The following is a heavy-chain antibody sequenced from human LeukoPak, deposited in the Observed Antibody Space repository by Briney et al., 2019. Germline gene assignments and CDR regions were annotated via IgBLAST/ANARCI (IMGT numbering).Heavy chain of an antibody. V-gene: IGHV3-23*01. CDR3: AKLWADVWGSYRFDY. CDR1: GFTFSSYA. D-gene: IGHD3-16*02. CDR2: ISGSGGST. Sequence: GGSLRLSCAASGFTFSSYAMSWVRQAPGKGLEWVSAISGSGGSTYYADSVKGRFTISRDNSKNTLYLQMNSLRVEDTAVYYCAKLWADVWGSYRFDYWGQGTLVTVSS. J-gene: IGHJ4*02.